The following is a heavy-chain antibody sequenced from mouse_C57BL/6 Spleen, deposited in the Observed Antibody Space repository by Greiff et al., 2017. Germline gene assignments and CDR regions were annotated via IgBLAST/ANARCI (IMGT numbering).Heavy chain of an antibody. CDR3: ANSASTAQATYYAMDY. D-gene: IGHD3-2*02. CDR2: INPSSGYT. V-gene: IGHV1-4*01. Sequence: QVQLQQSGAELARPGASVKMSCKASGYTFPTYTMHWVKQRPGQGLEWIGYINPSSGYTKYNQKFKDKATLTAAKSSNTAYMQLRSLTSEDSAVYYCANSASTAQATYYAMDYWGQGTSVTVSS. J-gene: IGHJ4*01. CDR1: GYTFPTYT.